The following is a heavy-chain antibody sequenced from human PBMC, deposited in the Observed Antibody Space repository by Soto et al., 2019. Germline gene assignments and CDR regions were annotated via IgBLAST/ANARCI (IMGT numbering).Heavy chain of an antibody. CDR1: GFTFSSYA. CDR2: ISSSGVST. J-gene: IGHJ4*02. CDR3: AKYQPMTQPRPYFDY. V-gene: IGHV3-23*01. Sequence: EVQLLESGGDLIQPGGSLRLSCAASGFTFSSYAMSWVRQAPGKGLGWVSAISSSGVSTFYADSVKGRFTISRDNSRNNLYLKMNSLRAEDTAIYYCAKYQPMTQPRPYFDYWGQGTLVTVSS. D-gene: IGHD3-22*01.